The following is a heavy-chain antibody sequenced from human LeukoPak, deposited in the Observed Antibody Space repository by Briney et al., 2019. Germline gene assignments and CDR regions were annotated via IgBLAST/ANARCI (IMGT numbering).Heavy chain of an antibody. Sequence: SETLSLTCTVSGGSISSYYWSWIRQPPGKGLEWIGYIYYSGSTNYNPSLKSRVTISVDTSKNQFSLKLSSVTAADTAVYYCAGISPWSSTSLHYWGQGTLVTVSS. CDR3: AGISPWSSTSLHY. V-gene: IGHV4-59*08. D-gene: IGHD2-2*01. CDR1: GGSISSYY. CDR2: IYYSGST. J-gene: IGHJ4*02.